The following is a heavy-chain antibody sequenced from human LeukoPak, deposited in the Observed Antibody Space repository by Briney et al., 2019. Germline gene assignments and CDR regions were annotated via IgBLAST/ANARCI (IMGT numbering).Heavy chain of an antibody. CDR2: MNPNSGNT. D-gene: IGHD2-21*02. V-gene: IGHV1-8*01. CDR3: ARGTALSSPLEY. CDR1: GYTFTSYD. J-gene: IGHJ4*02. Sequence: ASVKVSCTASGYTFTSYDINWVRQATGQGLEWMGWMNPNSGNTGYAQKFQGRVAMTRNTSITTAYMEVSSLASEDTAVYYCARGTALSSPLEYWGQGTLVTVSS.